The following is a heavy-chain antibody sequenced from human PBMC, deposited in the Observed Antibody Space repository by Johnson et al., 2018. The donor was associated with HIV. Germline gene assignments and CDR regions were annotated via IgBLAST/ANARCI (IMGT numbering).Heavy chain of an antibody. CDR2: ISYDGSNQ. J-gene: IGHJ3*02. D-gene: IGHD1-26*01. V-gene: IGHV3-30*03. CDR3: ARSLGVVGAIGKGAFDI. CDR1: GFTFSSYG. Sequence: QVQLVESGGGVVQPGRSLRLSCAASGFTFSSYGMHWVRQAPGKGLEWVAVISYDGSNQYYAASVKGRFTITRDNSKNTLYLQMNSLRAEDTAVYYCARSLGVVGAIGKGAFDIWGQGTMVTVPS.